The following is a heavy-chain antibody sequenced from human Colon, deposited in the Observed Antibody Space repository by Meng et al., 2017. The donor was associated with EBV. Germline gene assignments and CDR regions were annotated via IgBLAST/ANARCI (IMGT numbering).Heavy chain of an antibody. J-gene: IGHJ4*02. D-gene: IGHD6-19*01. CDR1: GGSVSSGGYY. CDR3: ARVSSGWDYFDY. V-gene: IGHV4-31*03. CDR2: IYYSGST. Sequence: QVQLAEAGPGLVKPSQPLSLTCTCSGGSVSSGGYYWTWIRQHPGKGLEWFGHIYYSGSTFYNPSLKRRVIISIDTSKNQFSLNLRSVTAADTAVYYCARVSSGWDYFDYWGQGTLVTVSS.